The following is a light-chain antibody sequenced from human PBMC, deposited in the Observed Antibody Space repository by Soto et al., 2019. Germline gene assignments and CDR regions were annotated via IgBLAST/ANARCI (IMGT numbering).Light chain of an antibody. CDR1: QSISIY. Sequence: DIQMTQSPSSLSASVGDRVTITCRASQSISIYLNWYQQKPGKAPKVLIYAASSLQSGVPSRFSGSGSGTDFTLTISSLQPEDFATYYCQQSYSTLPYTFGQGTKLEIK. J-gene: IGKJ2*01. CDR2: AAS. CDR3: QQSYSTLPYT. V-gene: IGKV1-39*01.